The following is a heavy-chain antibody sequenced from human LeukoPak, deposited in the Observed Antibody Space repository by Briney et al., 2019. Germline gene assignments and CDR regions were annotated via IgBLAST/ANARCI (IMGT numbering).Heavy chain of an antibody. CDR1: GGSFSGYY. Sequence: SETLSLTCAVYGGSFSGYYWSWIRQPPGKGLEWIGEINHSGSTNYNPSLKSRVTISVDTSKNQFSLKLSSVTAADTAVYYCARRKVPNAFDIWGRGTMVTVSS. V-gene: IGHV4-34*01. CDR3: ARRKVPNAFDI. CDR2: INHSGST. J-gene: IGHJ3*02.